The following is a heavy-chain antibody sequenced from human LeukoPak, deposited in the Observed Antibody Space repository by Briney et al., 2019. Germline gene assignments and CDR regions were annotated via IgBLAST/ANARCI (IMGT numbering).Heavy chain of an antibody. Sequence: PGGSLRLSCAASGCTFNNYAMSWVRQAPGKGLEWVSFITDSGGSTYYADSVKGRFTISRDSSKNTLSLQMNSLRAEDTGVYYCAKSSTSQRGYYGLDVWGQGTTVTVSS. CDR2: ITDSGGST. V-gene: IGHV3-23*01. CDR3: AKSSTSQRGYYGLDV. CDR1: GCTFNNYA. J-gene: IGHJ6*02. D-gene: IGHD6-25*01.